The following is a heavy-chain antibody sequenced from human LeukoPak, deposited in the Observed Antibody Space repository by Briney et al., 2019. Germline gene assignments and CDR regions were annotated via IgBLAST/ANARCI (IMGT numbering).Heavy chain of an antibody. CDR3: AKDFLAGSWYYFDY. J-gene: IGHJ4*02. V-gene: IGHV3-33*06. Sequence: GGSLRLSCAASGFTFSSYGMHWVRQAPGKGLEWVAVIWYDGSNKYYADSVKGRFTISRDNSKNTLYLQMNSLRAEDTAVYYCAKDFLAGSWYYFDYWGQGTLVTVSS. D-gene: IGHD6-13*01. CDR2: IWYDGSNK. CDR1: GFTFSSYG.